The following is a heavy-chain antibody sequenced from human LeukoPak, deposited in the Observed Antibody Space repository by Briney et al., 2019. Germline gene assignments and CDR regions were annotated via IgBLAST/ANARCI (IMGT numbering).Heavy chain of an antibody. D-gene: IGHD6-13*01. Sequence: GGSLRLSCAASGFTFSSYWLSWVRQAPGKGLEWVANIKQDGSEKYYVDSVKGRFTISRDNAKNSLYLQMNSLRAEDTAVYYCARVLGPHSSWLYWGQGTLVTVPS. J-gene: IGHJ4*02. CDR1: GFTFSSYW. V-gene: IGHV3-7*01. CDR2: IKQDGSEK. CDR3: ARVLGPHSSWLY.